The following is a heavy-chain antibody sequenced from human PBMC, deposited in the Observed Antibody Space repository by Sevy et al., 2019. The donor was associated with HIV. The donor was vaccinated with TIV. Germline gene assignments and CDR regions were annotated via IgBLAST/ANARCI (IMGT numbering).Heavy chain of an antibody. CDR3: AREGGTASTQAGFDY. Sequence: SETLSLTCTVSGGSISSYYWSWIRQPPGKGLEWIGYIYYSGSTNYNPPLKSRVTISVDTSKNQFSLKLSSVTAADTAVYYCAREGGTASTQAGFDYWGQGTLVTVSS. V-gene: IGHV4-59*01. J-gene: IGHJ4*02. D-gene: IGHD5-18*01. CDR2: IYYSGST. CDR1: GGSISSYY.